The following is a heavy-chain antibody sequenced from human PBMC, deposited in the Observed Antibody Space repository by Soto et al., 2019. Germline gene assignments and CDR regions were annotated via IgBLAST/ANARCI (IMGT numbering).Heavy chain of an antibody. CDR2: ISGSGGST. D-gene: IGHD3-22*01. J-gene: IGHJ4*02. V-gene: IGHV3-23*01. Sequence: PGGSLRLSCAASGLIFSSYGMSWVRQAPGKGLEWVSGISGSGGSTYYADSVKGRFTISRDNAKNSLYLQMNSLRDEDTAVYYCAKGLSSSGYKTGAYWGQGTLVTVSS. CDR3: AKGLSSSGYKTGAY. CDR1: GLIFSSYG.